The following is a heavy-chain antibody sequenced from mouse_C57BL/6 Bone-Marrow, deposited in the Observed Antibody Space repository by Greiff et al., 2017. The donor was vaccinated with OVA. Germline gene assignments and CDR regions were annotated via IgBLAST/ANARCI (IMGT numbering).Heavy chain of an antibody. V-gene: IGHV1-82*01. CDR3: ARKLRYFAY. CDR2: IYPGDGDT. D-gene: IGHD1-1*01. J-gene: IGHJ3*01. Sequence: QVQLQQSGPELVKPGASVKISCKASGYAFSSSWMNWVKQRPGKGLEWIGRIYPGDGDTNYNGKFKGKATLTADKSSSTANMQLSSLTSEDSAVYFCARKLRYFAYWGQGTLVTVSA. CDR1: GYAFSSSW.